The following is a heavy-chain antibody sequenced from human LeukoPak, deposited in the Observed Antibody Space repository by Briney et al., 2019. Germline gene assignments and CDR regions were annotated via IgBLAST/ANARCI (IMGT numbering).Heavy chain of an antibody. CDR1: GGSVSSGSYY. D-gene: IGHD4-23*01. V-gene: IGHV4-61*01. CDR3: ARDYGGNPETDAFDI. J-gene: IGHJ3*02. CDR2: NYYSGST. Sequence: KPSETLSLTCTVSGGSVSSGSYYWSWIRQPPGKGLEWIGYNYYSGSTNYNPSLKSRVTISVDTSKNQLSLKLSSVTAADTAVYYCARDYGGNPETDAFDIWGQGTMVTVSS.